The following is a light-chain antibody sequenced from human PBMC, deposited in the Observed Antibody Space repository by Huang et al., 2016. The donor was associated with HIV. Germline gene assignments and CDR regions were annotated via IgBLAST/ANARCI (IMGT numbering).Light chain of an antibody. Sequence: ELVLTQSPATLSVSPGQRATLSCRASQSVSSYLAWYQQKPGQAPRLIIYDTSKRATGVPARDSGSGSGTDFTLTINRLEPEEFAVDYCQQHSNWPLLGQGTNLEI. J-gene: IGKJ2*01. CDR2: DTS. CDR1: QSVSSY. CDR3: QQHSNWPL. V-gene: IGKV3-11*01.